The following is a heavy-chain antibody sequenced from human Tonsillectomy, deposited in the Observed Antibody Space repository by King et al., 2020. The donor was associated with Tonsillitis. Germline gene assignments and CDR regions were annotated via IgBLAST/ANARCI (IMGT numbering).Heavy chain of an antibody. CDR2: VSGRGGST. CDR3: AKDVAVAGGVLYFDY. D-gene: IGHD6-19*01. CDR1: GFTFSSYA. V-gene: IGHV3-23*04. J-gene: IGHJ4*02. Sequence: VQLVESGGGLVQPGGSLRLSCAASGFTFSSYAMSWVRQAPGMGLEWVSAVSGRGGSTYDADSVKGRFTISRDNSKNTLPLQMNSLRAEDTAVYYCAKDVAVAGGVLYFDYWGQGTLVTVSS.